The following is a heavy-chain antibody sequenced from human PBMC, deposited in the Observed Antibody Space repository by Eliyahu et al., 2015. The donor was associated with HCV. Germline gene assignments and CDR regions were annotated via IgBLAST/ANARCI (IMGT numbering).Heavy chain of an antibody. V-gene: IGHV1-69*01. CDR3: ARPSADNSGISKPFDY. CDR1: GGXFNPYA. CDR2: ITPFFGTA. Sequence: QVQLVQSGAEVKKPGSSVXVSXXASGGXFNPYAISWXRQAPGQGXEWMGGITPFFGTANYAQKFQGRVTITADESTSTAYMELSSLRSEDTAVYYCARPSADNSGISKPFDYWGQGTLVTVSS. D-gene: IGHD6-19*01. J-gene: IGHJ4*02.